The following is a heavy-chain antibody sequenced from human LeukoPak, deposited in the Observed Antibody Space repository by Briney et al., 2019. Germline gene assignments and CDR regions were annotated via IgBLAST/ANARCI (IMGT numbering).Heavy chain of an antibody. D-gene: IGHD5-18*01. Sequence: SETLSLTCAVYGGSFSGYYWSWIRQPPGKGLEWIGEINHSGSTNYNPSLKSRVTISVDTSKNQFSPKLSSVTAADTAVYYCARGSNTAKIDYWGQGTLVTVSS. CDR3: ARGSNTAKIDY. V-gene: IGHV4-34*01. J-gene: IGHJ4*02. CDR2: INHSGST. CDR1: GGSFSGYY.